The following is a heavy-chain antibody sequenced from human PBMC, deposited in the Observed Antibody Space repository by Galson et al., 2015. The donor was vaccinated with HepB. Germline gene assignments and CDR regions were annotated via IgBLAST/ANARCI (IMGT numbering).Heavy chain of an antibody. CDR1: GFTFSRYA. D-gene: IGHD6-19*01. J-gene: IGHJ4*02. CDR3: AKDRGQWLVRGGYYFDY. CDR2: ISGSGGST. V-gene: IGHV3-23*01. Sequence: SLRLSCAASGFTFSRYAMSWVRQAPGKGLEWVSAISGSGGSTYYADSVKGRFTISRDNSKNTLYLQMNSLRAEDTAVYYCAKDRGQWLVRGGYYFDYWGQGTLVTVSS.